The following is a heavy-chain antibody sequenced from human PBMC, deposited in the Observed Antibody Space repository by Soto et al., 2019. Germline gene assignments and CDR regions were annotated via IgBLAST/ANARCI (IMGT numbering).Heavy chain of an antibody. CDR1: GFTFSSYW. Sequence: EVQLVESGGGLVQPGGSLRLSCAASGFTFSSYWMHWVRQAPGKGLVWVSRINSDGSSTSYADSVKGRFTISRDNAKNTLYLQMNSLRAEDTAVYYCARDLGRRYETYYYYGMDVWGQGTTVTVSS. CDR3: ARDLGRRYETYYYYGMDV. J-gene: IGHJ6*02. V-gene: IGHV3-74*01. CDR2: INSDGSST. D-gene: IGHD5-12*01.